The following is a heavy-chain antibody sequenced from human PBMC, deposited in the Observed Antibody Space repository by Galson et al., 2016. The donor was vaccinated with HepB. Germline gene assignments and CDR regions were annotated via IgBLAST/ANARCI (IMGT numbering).Heavy chain of an antibody. J-gene: IGHJ6*02. Sequence: PGKGLEWVGRIKSHIDGGTTHYAAPVKGRFSISRDDSRDTLYLQMNSLKTEDTAVYFCTTDRLRGYDYYGMDVWGQGTTVTVS. V-gene: IGHV3-15*01. CDR2: IKSHIDGGTT. CDR3: TTDRLRGYDYYGMDV.